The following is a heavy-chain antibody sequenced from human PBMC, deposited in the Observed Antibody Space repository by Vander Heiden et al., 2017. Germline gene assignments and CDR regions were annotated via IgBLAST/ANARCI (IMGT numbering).Heavy chain of an antibody. J-gene: IGHJ4*02. D-gene: IGHD4-4*01. CDR3: ARVRDGYSFSFFDH. CDR1: GYTFISYY. Sequence: QVQLAQYGAEVKKPGASVRVSCEASGYTFISYYVHWVRQAPGQGIEWMGGINPTGGITTYAQQFQGRVTVTRDTSTSTVYMELSSLRSDDTAVYYCARVRDGYSFSFFDHWGQGTLVTVSS. V-gene: IGHV1-46*01. CDR2: INPTGGIT.